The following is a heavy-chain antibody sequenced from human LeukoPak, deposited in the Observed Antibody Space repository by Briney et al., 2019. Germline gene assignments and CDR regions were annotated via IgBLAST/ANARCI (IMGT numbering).Heavy chain of an antibody. CDR2: IYTSGNT. D-gene: IGHD3-3*01. Sequence: PSQTLSHTCTVSGASISSGSYYWSWIRQPAGKGLEWIGRIYTSGNTNYNPSLRGRVTISVDTSKNQFSLKLSSVTAADTAEYYCARGSGVVIMEDAFDIWGQGTMVTVSS. J-gene: IGHJ3*02. V-gene: IGHV4-61*02. CDR3: ARGSGVVIMEDAFDI. CDR1: GASISSGSYY.